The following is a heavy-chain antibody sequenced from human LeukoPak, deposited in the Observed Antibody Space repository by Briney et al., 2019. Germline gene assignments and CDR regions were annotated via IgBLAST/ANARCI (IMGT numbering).Heavy chain of an antibody. V-gene: IGHV3-21*01. CDR3: AISSSWYLYYFDY. J-gene: IGHJ4*02. CDR2: ISSSSSYI. D-gene: IGHD6-13*01. CDR1: GFTFSSYS. Sequence: GGSLRLSCAASGFTFSSYSMNWVRQAPGKGLEWVSSISSSSSYIYYADSVKGRFTISRDNAKNSLYLQMNSLRAEDTAVYYCAISSSWYLYYFDYWGQGTLVTVSS.